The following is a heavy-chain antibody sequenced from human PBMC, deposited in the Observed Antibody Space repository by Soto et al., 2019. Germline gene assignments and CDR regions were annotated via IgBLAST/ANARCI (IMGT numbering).Heavy chain of an antibody. CDR2: IWYDGSNK. V-gene: IGHV3-33*01. D-gene: IGHD1-7*01. CDR1: GVTFSSYG. Sequence: PGGSLRLSCAASGVTFSSYGMHWVRQAPGKGLEWVAVIWYDGSNKYYADSVKGRFTISRDNSKNTLYLQMNSLRAEDTAVYYCARARIVNWNYGGYNWFDPWGQGT. CDR3: ARARIVNWNYGGYNWFDP. J-gene: IGHJ5*02.